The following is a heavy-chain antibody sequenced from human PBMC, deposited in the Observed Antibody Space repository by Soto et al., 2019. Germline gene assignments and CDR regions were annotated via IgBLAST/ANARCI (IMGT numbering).Heavy chain of an antibody. Sequence: ASVKVSCKASGYTFTSYGISWVRQAPGQGLEWMGWISAYNGNTNYAQKLQGRVTMTTDTSTSTAYMELRSLRSDDTAVYYCARDLEDYYYDSSGYFGYWGQGTLVTVSS. J-gene: IGHJ4*02. D-gene: IGHD3-22*01. CDR3: ARDLEDYYYDSSGYFGY. V-gene: IGHV1-18*04. CDR2: ISAYNGNT. CDR1: GYTFTSYG.